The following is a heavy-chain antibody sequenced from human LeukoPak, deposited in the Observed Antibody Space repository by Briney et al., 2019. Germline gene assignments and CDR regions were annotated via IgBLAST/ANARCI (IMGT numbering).Heavy chain of an antibody. J-gene: IGHJ5*02. D-gene: IGHD3-16*01. CDR1: GYTFTSYG. CDR3: ARSFGVPREIFRFDP. CDR2: ISAYNGNT. V-gene: IGHV1-18*01. Sequence: ASVKVSCKASGYTFTSYGISWVRQAPGQGPEWMGWISAYNGNTNYAQKFQGRVTMTRDTSISTAYMELSRLRSDDTAVYYCARSFGVPREIFRFDPWGQGTLVTVSS.